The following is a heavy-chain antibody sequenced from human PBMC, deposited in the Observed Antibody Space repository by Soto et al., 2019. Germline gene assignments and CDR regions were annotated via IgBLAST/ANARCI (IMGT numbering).Heavy chain of an antibody. V-gene: IGHV4-31*03. CDR3: ARELRFGEDYYGMDV. J-gene: IGHJ6*02. D-gene: IGHD3-10*01. CDR1: GGSISSGGYY. Sequence: QVQLQESGPGLVKPSQTLSLTCTVSGGSISSGGYYWSWIRQHPGKGLEWIGYIYYSGSTYYNPSLKSRVTISVDTSKNPFSLKLSSVTAADTAVYYCARELRFGEDYYGMDVWGQGTTVTVSS. CDR2: IYYSGST.